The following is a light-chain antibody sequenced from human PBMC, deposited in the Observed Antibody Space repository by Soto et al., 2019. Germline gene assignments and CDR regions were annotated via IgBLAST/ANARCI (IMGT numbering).Light chain of an antibody. Sequence: EIVMTQSPATLSVSPGERATLFCRASQNVGTSLAWYQQIPGQPPRLLIHGASIRATGVPARFTGSGSGTEFTLTISGLQSEDLAVYYCQRYNDWPPWTFGQGNTVDIK. V-gene: IGKV3-15*01. CDR2: GAS. J-gene: IGKJ1*01. CDR1: QNVGTS. CDR3: QRYNDWPPWT.